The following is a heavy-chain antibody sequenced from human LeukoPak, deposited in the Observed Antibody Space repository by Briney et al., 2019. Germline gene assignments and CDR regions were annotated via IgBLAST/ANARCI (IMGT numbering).Heavy chain of an antibody. CDR2: INGDGSST. D-gene: IGHD3-10*01. CDR1: GFTFSSYW. CDR3: ARSVLLWVGETNDY. V-gene: IGHV3-74*03. J-gene: IGHJ4*02. Sequence: GGSLRLSCAASGFTFSSYWMHWVRQAPGKGLVWVARINGDGSSTTYGDSVQGRVTISRDNAKNTLYLQMNSLRAEDTAVYYCARSVLLWVGETNDYWGQGALVFVSS.